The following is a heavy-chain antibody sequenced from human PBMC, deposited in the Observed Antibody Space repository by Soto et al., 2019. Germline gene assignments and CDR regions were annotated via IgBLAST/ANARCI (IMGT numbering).Heavy chain of an antibody. CDR1: GFTFSSYS. J-gene: IGHJ4*02. V-gene: IGHV3-21*01. Sequence: GGSLRLSCAASGFTFSSYSMNWVRQAPGKGLEWVSSISSSSSYIYYADSVKGRFTISRDNAKNSLYLQMDSLRAEDTAVYYCARDIEKDDFWSGYYTGIGSYWGQGTLVTVSS. D-gene: IGHD3-3*01. CDR3: ARDIEKDDFWSGYYTGIGSY. CDR2: ISSSSSYI.